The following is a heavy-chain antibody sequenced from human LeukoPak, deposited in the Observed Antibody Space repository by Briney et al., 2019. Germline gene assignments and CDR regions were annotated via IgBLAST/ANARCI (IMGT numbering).Heavy chain of an antibody. J-gene: IGHJ4*02. CDR3: ATSSDSSGND. V-gene: IGHV3-9*01. CDR2: ISWNSGSI. D-gene: IGHD3-22*01. Sequence: GGSLRLSCAGSGFIFNNYAMHWVRQPPGKGLEWVSGISWNSGSIDYADSVKGRFTISRDNAKNSLYLQMNTLRAEDTAVYYCATSSDSSGNDWGQGTLVTVSS. CDR1: GFIFNNYA.